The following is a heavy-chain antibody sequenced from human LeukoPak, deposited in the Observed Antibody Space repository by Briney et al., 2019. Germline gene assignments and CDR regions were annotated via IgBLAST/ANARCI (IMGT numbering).Heavy chain of an antibody. J-gene: IGHJ4*02. CDR3: ARYHTTARDYYFDY. D-gene: IGHD2-21*02. CDR2: IYYSGST. Sequence: SETLSLTCTVSGGSIGSSSYYWGWIRQPPGKGLEWIGSIYYSGSTYYNPSLKSRVTISVDTSKNQFSLKLSSVTAADTAVYYCARYHTTARDYYFDYWGQGTLVTVSS. V-gene: IGHV4-39*07. CDR1: GGSIGSSSYY.